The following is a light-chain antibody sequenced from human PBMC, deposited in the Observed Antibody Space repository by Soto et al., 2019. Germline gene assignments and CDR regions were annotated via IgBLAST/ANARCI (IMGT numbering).Light chain of an antibody. Sequence: QSALTQPPSASGSPGQSVTISCTGTSSDVGGYNSVSWYQQHPGKVPKLMIYEVSKRPSGVPDRFSGSKSVNTASLTVSGLQAEDEADYYCSSYAGSNNLVFGGGTKVTFL. CDR1: SSDVGGYNS. V-gene: IGLV2-8*01. CDR3: SSYAGSNNLV. J-gene: IGLJ2*01. CDR2: EVS.